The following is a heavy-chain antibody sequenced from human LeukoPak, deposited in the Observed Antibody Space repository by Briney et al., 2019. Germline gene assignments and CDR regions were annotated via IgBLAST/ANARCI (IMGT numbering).Heavy chain of an antibody. CDR3: ARDRNDLVRTDIVVVVAATRAFDY. D-gene: IGHD2-15*01. CDR2: ISSSSYI. CDR1: GFTFSSYS. Sequence: PGGSLRLSCAASGFTFSSYSMNWVRQAPGKGLEWVSSISSSSYIYYADSVEGRFTISRDNAKNSLYLQMNSLRAEDTAVYYCARDRNDLVRTDIVVVVAATRAFDYWGQGTLVTVSS. J-gene: IGHJ4*02. V-gene: IGHV3-21*01.